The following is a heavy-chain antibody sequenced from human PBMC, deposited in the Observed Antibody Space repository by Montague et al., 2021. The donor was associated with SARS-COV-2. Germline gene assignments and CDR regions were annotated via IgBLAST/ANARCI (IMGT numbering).Heavy chain of an antibody. Sequence: SLRLSCAASGFTFSSYAMHWVRQAPGKGLEWVAVISYDGSNKYYADSVKGRFTISRDNSKNTLYLQMNSLRAEDTAVYYCARDLGCYGMDVWGQGTTVTVSS. J-gene: IGHJ6*02. V-gene: IGHV3-30*04. CDR3: ARDLGCYGMDV. CDR2: ISYDGSNK. CDR1: GFTFSSYA.